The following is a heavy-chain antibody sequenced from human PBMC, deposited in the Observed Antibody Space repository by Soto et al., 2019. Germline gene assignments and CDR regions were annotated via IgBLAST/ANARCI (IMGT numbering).Heavy chain of an antibody. V-gene: IGHV3-53*04. J-gene: IGHJ6*03. CDR1: GFTVSSNY. CDR2: IYSGGST. CDR3: ARDTRITGTTGFDYYYYMDV. D-gene: IGHD1-7*01. Sequence: GGSLRLSCAAPGFTVSSNYMSWVRQAPGKGLEWVSVIYSGGSTYYADSVKGRFTISRHNSKNTLYLQMNSLRAEDTAVYYCARDTRITGTTGFDYYYYMDVWVKGTTVTVSS.